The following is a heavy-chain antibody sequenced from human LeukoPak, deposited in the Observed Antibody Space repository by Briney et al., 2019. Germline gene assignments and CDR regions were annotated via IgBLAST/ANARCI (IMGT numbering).Heavy chain of an antibody. CDR3: VSNGWYSLEY. CDR2: IYYSGST. J-gene: IGHJ4*02. D-gene: IGHD6-19*01. Sequence: SETLSLTCTVSGGSISSSSYYWGWIRQPPGKGLEWIGSIYYSGSTYYNPSLKSRVTISVDTSKNQFSLKLSSVTAADTAVYYCVSNGWYSLEYWGQGTLVTVSS. V-gene: IGHV4-39*07. CDR1: GGSISSSSYY.